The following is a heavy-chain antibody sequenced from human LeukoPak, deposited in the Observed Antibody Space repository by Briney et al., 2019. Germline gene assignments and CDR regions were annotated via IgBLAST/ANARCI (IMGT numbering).Heavy chain of an antibody. CDR2: ISYSGST. Sequence: SETLSLTCTVSGGSISSYYWSRIRQPPGKGLEWIGYISYSGSTSYNPSLKSRVTISVDTAKNQFSLKLSSVTAADTAVYYCARHDSSGWYVFEYWGQGTLVTVSS. CDR1: GGSISSYY. D-gene: IGHD6-19*01. J-gene: IGHJ4*02. V-gene: IGHV4-59*08. CDR3: ARHDSSGWYVFEY.